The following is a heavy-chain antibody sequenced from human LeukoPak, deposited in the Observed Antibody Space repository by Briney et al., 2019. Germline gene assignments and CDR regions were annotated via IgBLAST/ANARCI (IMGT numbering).Heavy chain of an antibody. D-gene: IGHD3-10*01. Sequence: ASVKVSCKASGYTFTGYYMHWVRQAPGQGLEWMGWINPNSGGTNYAQKFQGRVTMTRDTSISTAYMELSRLRSDDTAVYYCARLYGSDDYYYYGMGVWGQGTTVTVSS. J-gene: IGHJ6*02. V-gene: IGHV1-2*02. CDR1: GYTFTGYY. CDR3: ARLYGSDDYYYYGMGV. CDR2: INPNSGGT.